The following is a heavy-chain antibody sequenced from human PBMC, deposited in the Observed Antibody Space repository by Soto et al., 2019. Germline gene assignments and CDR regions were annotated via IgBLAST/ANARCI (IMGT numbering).Heavy chain of an antibody. J-gene: IGHJ4*02. Sequence: ASVKVSCKASGGTFSSYAISWVRQAPGQGLEWMGGIIPIFGTANYAQKFQGRATITADESTSTAYMELSSLRSEDTAVYYCARVDGGSVPYDSSGYFDYWGQGTLVTVSS. V-gene: IGHV1-69*13. CDR2: IIPIFGTA. D-gene: IGHD3-22*01. CDR1: GGTFSSYA. CDR3: ARVDGGSVPYDSSGYFDY.